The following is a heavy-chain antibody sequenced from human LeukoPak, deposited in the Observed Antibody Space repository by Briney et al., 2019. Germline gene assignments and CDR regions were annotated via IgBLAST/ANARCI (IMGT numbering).Heavy chain of an antibody. Sequence: ASVTVSFKASGYTFSSYGIAWVRQAPGQGLEWMGWISGYNGNTNYAQKLQGRVSMTTDTSTTTAYMELRSLTSDDTALYYCARSSLGTITAGPFDYWGQGTLVTVSS. CDR1: GYTFSSYG. J-gene: IGHJ4*02. D-gene: IGHD5-12*01. V-gene: IGHV1-18*01. CDR3: ARSSLGTITAGPFDY. CDR2: ISGYNGNT.